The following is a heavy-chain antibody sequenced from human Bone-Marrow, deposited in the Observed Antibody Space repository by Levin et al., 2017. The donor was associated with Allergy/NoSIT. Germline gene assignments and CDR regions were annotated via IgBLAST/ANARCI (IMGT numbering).Heavy chain of an antibody. CDR2: ISGSGGAT. Sequence: GASVKVSCAASGFAFSDYAMNWVRQTPGKGLEWVSTISGSGGATYYADSLKGRFTMSRDNSKNTLYLDINSLRAEDTAVFYCARGARAASGSRHSFFDYWGQGTLVTVSS. D-gene: IGHD6-13*01. V-gene: IGHV3-23*01. J-gene: IGHJ4*02. CDR1: GFAFSDYA. CDR3: ARGARAASGSRHSFFDY.